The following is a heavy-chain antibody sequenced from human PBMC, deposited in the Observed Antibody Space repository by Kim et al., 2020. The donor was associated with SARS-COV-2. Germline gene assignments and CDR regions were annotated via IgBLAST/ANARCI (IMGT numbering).Heavy chain of an antibody. CDR2: INSDGSST. CDR1: GFTFSSYW. Sequence: GGSLRLSCAASGFTFSSYWMHWVRQAPGKGLVWVSRINSDGSSTSYADSVKGRFTISRDNAKNTLYLQMNSLRAEDTAVYYCARDTEHYGSGSYYKPSVVSWGQGTLVTVSS. J-gene: IGHJ4*02. D-gene: IGHD3-10*01. V-gene: IGHV3-74*01. CDR3: ARDTEHYGSGSYYKPSVVS.